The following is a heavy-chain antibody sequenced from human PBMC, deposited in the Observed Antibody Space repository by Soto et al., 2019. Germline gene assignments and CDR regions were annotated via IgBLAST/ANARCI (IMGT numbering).Heavy chain of an antibody. Sequence: PGGSLRLSCAVSGFTFSNYAMSWVRQAPGKGLEWVSSISDSGGATYYVDSVKGRFTISRDNSKNTLSLQMNSLRAEDSAIYYCAKERVGALTFGMDVWGQGTTVTVSS. CDR1: GFTFSNYA. CDR3: AKERVGALTFGMDV. CDR2: ISDSGGAT. V-gene: IGHV3-23*01. D-gene: IGHD2-15*01. J-gene: IGHJ6*02.